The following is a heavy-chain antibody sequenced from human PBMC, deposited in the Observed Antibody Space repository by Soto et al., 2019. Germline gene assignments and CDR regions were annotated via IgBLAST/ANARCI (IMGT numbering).Heavy chain of an antibody. CDR3: ASRSSSSSGYYYYYYMDV. CDR1: GDSFTSYW. J-gene: IGHJ6*03. V-gene: IGHV5-51*01. D-gene: IGHD6-6*01. Sequence: GESLKISCKGSGDSFTSYWIGWVRQMPGKGLEWMGIIYPGDSDTRYSPSFQGQVTISADKSISTAYLQWSSLKASDTAMYYCASRSSSSSGYYYYYYMDVWGKGTTVTVSS. CDR2: IYPGDSDT.